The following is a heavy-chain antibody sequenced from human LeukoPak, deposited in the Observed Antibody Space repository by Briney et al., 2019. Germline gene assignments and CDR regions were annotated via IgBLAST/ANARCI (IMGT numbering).Heavy chain of an antibody. V-gene: IGHV1-69*05. CDR3: ARSTLTYYDSSGYYFDY. CDR2: IIPIFGTA. Sequence: ASVKVSCKASGGTFSSYAISWVRQAPEQGLEWMGGIIPIFGTANYAQKFQGRVTITTDESTSTAYIELSSLRSEDTAVYYCARSTLTYYDSSGYYFDYWGQGTLVTVSS. CDR1: GGTFSSYA. J-gene: IGHJ4*02. D-gene: IGHD3-22*01.